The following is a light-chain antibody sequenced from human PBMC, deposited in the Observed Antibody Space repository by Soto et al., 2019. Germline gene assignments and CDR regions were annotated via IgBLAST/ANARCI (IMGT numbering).Light chain of an antibody. CDR1: SSNIGAGYD. Sequence: QSVLTQPPSVSGAPGQRVTISCTGSSSNIGAGYDVHWYQQLPGRAPKLLIYGNTNRPSGVPDRFSGSKSGTSASLAITGLQAEDEADYYCLSFDSSLSVGFGGGTKLTV. J-gene: IGLJ2*01. CDR3: LSFDSSLSVG. CDR2: GNT. V-gene: IGLV1-40*01.